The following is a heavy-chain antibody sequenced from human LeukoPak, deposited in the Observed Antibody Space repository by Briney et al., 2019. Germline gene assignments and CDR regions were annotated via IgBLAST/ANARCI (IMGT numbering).Heavy chain of an antibody. CDR3: AKVPRSGAPPYYFDY. CDR2: FSGSGGSA. J-gene: IGHJ4*02. V-gene: IGHV3-23*01. Sequence: GGSLRLSCAASGFTFSNAWMDWVRQAPGKGREGVSAFSGSGGSAYYADSVKGRFTISRDNSKNTLYLQMNSLRAEDTAVYYCAKVPRSGAPPYYFDYWGQGTLVTVSS. D-gene: IGHD1-26*01. CDR1: GFTFSNAW.